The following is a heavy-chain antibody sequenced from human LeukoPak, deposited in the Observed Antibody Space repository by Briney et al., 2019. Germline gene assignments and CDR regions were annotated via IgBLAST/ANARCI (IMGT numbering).Heavy chain of an antibody. CDR2: IYSRGST. V-gene: IGHV4-39*07. D-gene: IGHD5-18*01. CDR1: GGSISSSNYY. CDR3: ARDTPRGHSYGSFDY. J-gene: IGHJ4*02. Sequence: SETLSLTCIVSGGSISSSNYYWGWIRQSPGKGLEWIGSIYSRGSTYYNPSLKSRVTISVDTSKNQFSLKVSSVTAADTAVYYCARDTPRGHSYGSFDYWGQGTLVTVSS.